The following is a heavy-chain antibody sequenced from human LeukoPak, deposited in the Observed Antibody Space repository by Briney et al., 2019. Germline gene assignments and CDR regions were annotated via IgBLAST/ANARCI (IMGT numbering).Heavy chain of an antibody. V-gene: IGHV1-18*01. CDR1: GYTFTSYG. CDR2: ISAYNGNT. J-gene: IGHJ4*02. CDR3: ARDGWGTGYSSSWWVY. D-gene: IGHD6-13*01. Sequence: ASVKVSCKASGYTFTSYGISWVRQAPGQGLEWMGWISAYNGNTNYAQKLQGRVTMTTDTSTSTAYMELRSLRSDDTAVYYRARDGWGTGYSSSWWVYWGQGTLVTVSS.